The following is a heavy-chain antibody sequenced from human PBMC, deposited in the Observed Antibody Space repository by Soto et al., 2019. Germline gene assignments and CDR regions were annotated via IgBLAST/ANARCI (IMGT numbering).Heavy chain of an antibody. D-gene: IGHD2-15*01. CDR1: TFTFSNYA. CDR3: AKDLRGSVADYFDY. J-gene: IGHJ4*02. CDR2: ISGDGYGT. Sequence: EVQLLESGGGLVQPGGSLRLSCAASTFTFSNYAMTWVRQAPGKGLEWVSSISGDGYGTFYADSVKGRFTISRDNSKNTLYLQMNSLTAEDTALYYCAKDLRGSVADYFDYWGQGALVSVSS. V-gene: IGHV3-23*01.